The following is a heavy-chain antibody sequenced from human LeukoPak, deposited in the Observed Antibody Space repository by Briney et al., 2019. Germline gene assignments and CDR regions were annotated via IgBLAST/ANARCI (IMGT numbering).Heavy chain of an antibody. J-gene: IGHJ4*02. Sequence: MASETLSLTCTVSGGSISSSSYYWGWIRQPPGKGLEWIGSIYYSGSTYYNPSLKSRVTISVDTSKSQFSLKLSSVTAADTAVYYCARLDSDFWSGYPPSFDYWGQGTLVTVSS. D-gene: IGHD3-3*01. CDR2: IYYSGST. V-gene: IGHV4-39*01. CDR3: ARLDSDFWSGYPPSFDY. CDR1: GGSISSSSYY.